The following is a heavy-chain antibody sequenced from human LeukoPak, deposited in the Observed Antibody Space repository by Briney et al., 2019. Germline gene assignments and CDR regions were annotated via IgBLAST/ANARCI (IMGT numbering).Heavy chain of an antibody. J-gene: IGHJ4*02. CDR3: ARSGLSGSCVGLFDY. D-gene: IGHD1-26*01. Sequence: GGSLRLSRAASGFTVSSNYMSWVRQAPGKGLEWVSVIYSGGDTYYADSVKGRFTISRDNSKNTLYLQMNSLRAEDTAVYYCARSGLSGSCVGLFDYWGQGTLVTVSS. V-gene: IGHV3-53*01. CDR1: GFTVSSNY. CDR2: IYSGGDT.